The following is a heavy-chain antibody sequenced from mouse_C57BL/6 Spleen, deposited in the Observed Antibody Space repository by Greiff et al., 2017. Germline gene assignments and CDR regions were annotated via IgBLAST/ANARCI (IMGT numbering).Heavy chain of an antibody. CDR3: ARVGGNYGRYFDD. CDR2: ISDGGSYT. J-gene: IGHJ2*01. D-gene: IGHD2-1*01. Sequence: EVHLVESGGGLVKPGGSLKLSCAASGFTFSSYAMSWVRQTPEKRLEWVATISDGGSYTYYPDNVKGRFTISRDNAKNNLYLQMSHLTSEDTAMYYCARVGGNYGRYFDDWGQGTTLTVSS. V-gene: IGHV5-4*01. CDR1: GFTFSSYA.